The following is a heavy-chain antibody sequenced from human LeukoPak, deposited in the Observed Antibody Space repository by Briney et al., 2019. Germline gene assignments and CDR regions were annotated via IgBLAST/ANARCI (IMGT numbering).Heavy chain of an antibody. D-gene: IGHD1-26*01. CDR2: IIPVFGTA. CDR3: ARVEWEQNWFDP. V-gene: IGHV1-69*13. CDR1: GGTFISYA. Sequence: ASVKVSCKASGGTFISYAISWVRQAPGQGLEWMGGIIPVFGTANYAQKFQGRVTITADEPTSTAYMELSSLRSEDTAVYYCARVEWEQNWFDPWGQGTLVTVSS. J-gene: IGHJ5*02.